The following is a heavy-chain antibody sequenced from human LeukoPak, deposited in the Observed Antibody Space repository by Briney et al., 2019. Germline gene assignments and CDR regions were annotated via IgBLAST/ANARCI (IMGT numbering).Heavy chain of an antibody. V-gene: IGHV1-69*05. CDR1: GGTFNNSA. D-gene: IGHD4-17*01. CDR2: IMPLFGTA. Sequence: SVKVSCKTSGGTFNNSAMRWVRQAPGQGLEWLGGIMPLFGTADYAQKFQGRVTITKDESTRTVYLELTRLTSDNTAVYYCARDVHGDYGSGWFDPWGQGTLVSVSS. CDR3: ARDVHGDYGSGWFDP. J-gene: IGHJ5*02.